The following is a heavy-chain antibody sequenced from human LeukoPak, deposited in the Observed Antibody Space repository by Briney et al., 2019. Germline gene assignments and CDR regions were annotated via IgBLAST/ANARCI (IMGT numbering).Heavy chain of an antibody. V-gene: IGHV3-64D*09. CDR3: VKSSGSSWYMFDY. Sequence: GSLRLSCSASGFTFSRYAMHWVRQAPGKGLEYVSGVTSNGGSTYYADSVKGRFTISRDNSKNTLYLQMSTLRAEDTTVYYCVKSSGSSWYMFDYWGKGTLVTVSS. CDR2: VTSNGGST. J-gene: IGHJ4*02. D-gene: IGHD6-13*01. CDR1: GFTFSRYA.